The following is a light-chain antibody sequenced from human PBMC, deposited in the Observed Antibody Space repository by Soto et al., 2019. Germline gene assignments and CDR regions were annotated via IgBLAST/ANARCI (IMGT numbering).Light chain of an antibody. J-gene: IGLJ3*02. CDR1: SGHSSYI. Sequence: QPVLTQSSSASASLGSSVKLTCTLSSGHSSYIIAWHQQQPGKAPRYLMKLEGSGSYNKGSGVPDRFSGSSSGADRYLTISTLQSEDEADYYCETWDSNANWVFGGGTKVTVL. CDR3: ETWDSNANWV. CDR2: LEGSGSY. V-gene: IGLV4-60*03.